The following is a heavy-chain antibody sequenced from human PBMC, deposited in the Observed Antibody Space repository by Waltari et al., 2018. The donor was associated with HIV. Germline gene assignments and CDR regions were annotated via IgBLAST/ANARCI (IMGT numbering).Heavy chain of an antibody. D-gene: IGHD6-19*01. CDR2: IGTAGDT. J-gene: IGHJ4*02. CDR1: GFTFSSYD. CDR3: ARGGSSGWLFDY. Sequence: EVQLVESGGGLVQPGGSLRLSCAASGFTFSSYDLHWVRQATGKGLEWVSAIGTAGDTYYPGSVKGRFTISRENAKNSLYLQMNSLRAGDTAVYYCARGGSSGWLFDYWGQGTLVTVSS. V-gene: IGHV3-13*01.